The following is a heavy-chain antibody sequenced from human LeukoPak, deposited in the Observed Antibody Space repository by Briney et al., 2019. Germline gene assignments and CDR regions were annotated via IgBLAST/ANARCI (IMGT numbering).Heavy chain of an antibody. Sequence: SETLSLTCTVSGGSISSYYWSWIRQPPGKGLEWIGEINHSGSTNYNPSLKSRVTLSVDTSKNQFSLKLSSVTAADTAVYYCARNKRNSGSYQTFDYWGQGTLVTVSS. CDR2: INHSGST. J-gene: IGHJ4*02. CDR3: ARNKRNSGSYQTFDY. V-gene: IGHV4-34*01. CDR1: GGSISSYY. D-gene: IGHD1-26*01.